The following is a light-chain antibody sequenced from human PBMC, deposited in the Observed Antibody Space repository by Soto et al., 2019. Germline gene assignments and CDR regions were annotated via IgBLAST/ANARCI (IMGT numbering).Light chain of an antibody. CDR1: TGTVTSGHY. CDR3: LLSHGDGRV. CDR2: DTS. J-gene: IGLJ2*01. V-gene: IGLV7-46*01. Sequence: QAVVTQEPSLTVSPGGTVTLTCGSSTGTVTSGHYPYWIQQKPGQAPRTLIYDTSNRHSWTPARFSGSLLGGKAALTLSGAQTGDEADYYCLLSHGDGRVFGGGTKLTVL.